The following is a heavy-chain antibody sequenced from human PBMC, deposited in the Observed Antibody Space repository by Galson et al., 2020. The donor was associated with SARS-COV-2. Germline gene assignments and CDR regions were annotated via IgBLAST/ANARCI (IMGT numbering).Heavy chain of an antibody. CDR1: GLTFSDYY. J-gene: IGHJ4*02. D-gene: IGHD5-12*01. V-gene: IGHV3-11*01. CDR2: ISSSGSTI. Sequence: TGGSLRLSCAASGLTFSDYYMSWIRQAPGKGLEWVSYISSSGSTIYYADSVKGRFTISRDNAKNSLYLQMNSLSAEDTAVYYCARETTITDEDYFDYWGQGTLVTVSS. CDR3: ARETTITDEDYFDY.